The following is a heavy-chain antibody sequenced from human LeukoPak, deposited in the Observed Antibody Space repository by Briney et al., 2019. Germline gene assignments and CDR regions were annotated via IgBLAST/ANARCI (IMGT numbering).Heavy chain of an antibody. J-gene: IGHJ4*02. V-gene: IGHV1-18*01. CDR1: GYTFINYG. Sequence: ASVKVSCKASGYTFINYGISWVRQAPGQGLEWMGWISGYNGNTNYAQKFQGRVTMTEDTSTDTAYMELSSLRSEDTAVYYCAARRDLDYWGQGTLVTVSS. CDR2: ISGYNGNT. CDR3: AARRDLDY.